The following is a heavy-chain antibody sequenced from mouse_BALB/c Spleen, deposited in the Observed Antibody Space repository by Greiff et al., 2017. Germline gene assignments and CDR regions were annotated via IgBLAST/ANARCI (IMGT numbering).Heavy chain of an antibody. CDR3: ARDYYGSSYEAY. Sequence: VQLKQSGAELVKPGASVKLSCTASGFNIKDTYMHWVKQRPEQGLEWIGRIDPANGNTKYDPKFQGKATITADTSSNTAYLQLSSLTAEDTAVYYCARDYYGSSYEAYWGQGTLVTVAA. CDR2: IDPANGNT. J-gene: IGHJ3*01. CDR1: GFNIKDTY. V-gene: IGHV14-3*02. D-gene: IGHD1-1*01.